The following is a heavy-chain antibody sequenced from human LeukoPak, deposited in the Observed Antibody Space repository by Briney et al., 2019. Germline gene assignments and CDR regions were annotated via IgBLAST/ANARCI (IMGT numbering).Heavy chain of an antibody. CDR3: AKDRPPQPMFDY. Sequence: GGSLRLSCAASGFTFRSCGMHWVRQAPGKGLEWVAFISCDGIDKYYTDSVKGRFTISRDNSKNTLYLQMNSLRAEDTAVYYCAKDRPPQPMFDYWGQGTLVTVSS. J-gene: IGHJ4*02. CDR2: ISCDGIDK. V-gene: IGHV3-30*18. CDR1: GFTFRSCG.